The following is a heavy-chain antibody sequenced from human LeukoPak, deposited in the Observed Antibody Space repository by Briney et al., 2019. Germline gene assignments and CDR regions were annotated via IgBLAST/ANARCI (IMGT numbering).Heavy chain of an antibody. CDR2: ISYDGSNK. D-gene: IGHD2-2*01. J-gene: IGHJ4*02. V-gene: IGHV3-30*04. CDR3: AKGITSPSTGRDFDY. CDR1: GFTFSSYA. Sequence: PGGSLRLSCAASGFTFSSYAMHWVRQAPGKGLEWVAVISYDGSNKYYADSVKGRFTISRDNSKNTLYLQMNSLRAEDTAVFYCAKGITSPSTGRDFDYWGQGTLVTVSS.